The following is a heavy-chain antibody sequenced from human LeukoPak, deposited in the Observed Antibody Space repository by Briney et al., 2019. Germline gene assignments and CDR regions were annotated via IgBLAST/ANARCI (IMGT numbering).Heavy chain of an antibody. V-gene: IGHV4-61*02. D-gene: IGHD3-10*01. CDR2: IYTSGST. J-gene: IGHJ6*03. CDR3: ARGLWFGDRDRYYYYYMDV. Sequence: SSETLSPTCTVSGGSISSGSYYWSWIRQPAGKGLEWIGRIYTSGSTNYNPSLKSRVTISVDTSKNQFSLKLSSVTAADTAVYYCARGLWFGDRDRYYYYYMDVWGKGTTVTVSS. CDR1: GGSISSGSYY.